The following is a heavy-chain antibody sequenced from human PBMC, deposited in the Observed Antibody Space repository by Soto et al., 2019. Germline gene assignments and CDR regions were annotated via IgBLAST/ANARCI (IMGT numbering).Heavy chain of an antibody. Sequence: PGGSLRLSCAASGFTFSSYSMNWVRQAPGKGLEWVSSISSSSSYIYYADSVKGRFTISRDNAKNSLYLQMNSLRAEDTAVYYCARDALRRQITTGPLDIDYWGQGTQVTVSS. D-gene: IGHD3-22*01. CDR1: GFTFSSYS. J-gene: IGHJ4*02. CDR3: ARDALRRQITTGPLDIDY. CDR2: ISSSSSYI. V-gene: IGHV3-21*01.